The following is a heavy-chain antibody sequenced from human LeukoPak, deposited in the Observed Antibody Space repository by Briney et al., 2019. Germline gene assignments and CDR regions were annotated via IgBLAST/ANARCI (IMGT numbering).Heavy chain of an antibody. CDR2: IYYSGNT. CDR3: ARAYVYYDSGGYPCVAFDI. Sequence: PSETLSLICTVSGGSISSHYWSWIWQPPGKGLEWIGYIYYSGNTKYNPSLESRVTISVDTSKNQFSLRLSSVTAADTAVYYCARAYVYYDSGGYPCVAFDIWGQGTMVTVSS. D-gene: IGHD3-22*01. V-gene: IGHV4-59*11. CDR1: GGSISSHY. J-gene: IGHJ3*02.